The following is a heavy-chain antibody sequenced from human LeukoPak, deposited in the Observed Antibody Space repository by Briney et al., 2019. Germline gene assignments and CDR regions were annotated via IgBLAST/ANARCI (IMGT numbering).Heavy chain of an antibody. CDR1: GDSINSHY. CDR3: ARDTYDYYFDP. J-gene: IGHJ5*02. Sequence: PSETLSLTCTVSGDSINSHYWNWIRQPPGKGPEWIGCIHYSGITYYSPSLKSRVAISVDTSKKQFSLKLNSVTAADTAVYYCARDTYDYYFDPWGQGTLVTASS. CDR2: IHYSGIT. V-gene: IGHV4-59*11. D-gene: IGHD5-12*01.